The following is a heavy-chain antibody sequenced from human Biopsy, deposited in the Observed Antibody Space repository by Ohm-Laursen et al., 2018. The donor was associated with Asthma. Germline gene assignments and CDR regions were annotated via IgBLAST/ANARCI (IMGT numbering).Heavy chain of an antibody. J-gene: IGHJ4*02. CDR2: ISFDGSNR. V-gene: IGHV3-30*18. CDR1: GFTFSNYG. Sequence: SLRLSCAASGFTFSNYGMHWVRQAPGKGLDWVAVISFDGSNRNYTDSVKGRFTISRDNSRNTLHLQMNSLRAEDTAVYYCAKDVFPGWELRRGPDYWGQGTLVTVSS. D-gene: IGHD1-26*01. CDR3: AKDVFPGWELRRGPDY.